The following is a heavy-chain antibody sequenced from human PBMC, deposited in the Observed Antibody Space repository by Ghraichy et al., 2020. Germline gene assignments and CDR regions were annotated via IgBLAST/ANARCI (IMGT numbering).Heavy chain of an antibody. D-gene: IGHD3-22*01. CDR1: AFTFSSYA. CDR2: ISGSGSST. Sequence: GGSLRLSCAASAFTFSSYAMTWVRQAPGKGLEWVSTISGSGSSTYYTDSVKGRFTISRDNSKNTLYLQMNSLRAEDTAVYYCAKDRDYYDSSGYYFNAFDIWGQGTLVTVSS. CDR3: AKDRDYYDSSGYYFNAFDI. V-gene: IGHV3-23*01. J-gene: IGHJ3*02.